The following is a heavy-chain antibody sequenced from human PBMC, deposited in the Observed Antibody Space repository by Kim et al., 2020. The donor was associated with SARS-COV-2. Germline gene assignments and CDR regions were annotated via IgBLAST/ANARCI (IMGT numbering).Heavy chain of an antibody. J-gene: IGHJ5*02. CDR3: ETDRERLGRYFNL. D-gene: IGHD3-16*01. V-gene: IGHV3-30*14. Sequence: GGSLRLSCAASGFIFSDYHMHWVRQAPGKGLEWVAVISNDGRRKEYTDSVSGRFTISRGRYNATLYLQMTRLSEKDAAVYYCETDRERLGRYFNLWGQG. CDR1: GFIFSDYH. CDR2: ISNDGRRK.